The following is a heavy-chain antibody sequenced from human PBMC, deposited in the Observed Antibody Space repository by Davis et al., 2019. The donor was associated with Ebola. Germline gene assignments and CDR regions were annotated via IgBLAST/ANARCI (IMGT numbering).Heavy chain of an antibody. D-gene: IGHD7-27*01. J-gene: IGHJ4*02. Sequence: PGGSLRLSCAASGFTFITYSMSWVRQAPGKGLEWVSAVSGSSRYIHYADSVKGRFSISRDNAKNSLYLQMNSLRAEDTAVYYCAREGYGDVIGDWGQGTLVTVSS. CDR3: AREGYGDVIGD. CDR1: GFTFITYS. V-gene: IGHV3-21*06. CDR2: VSGSSRYI.